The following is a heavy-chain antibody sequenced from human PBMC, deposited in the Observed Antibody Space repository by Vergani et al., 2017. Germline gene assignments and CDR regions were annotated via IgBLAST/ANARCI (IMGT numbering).Heavy chain of an antibody. CDR3: ANLLILNTAMGNGAAFDI. D-gene: IGHD5-18*01. CDR2: IRYDGSNK. V-gene: IGHV3-30*02. J-gene: IGHJ3*02. Sequence: QVQLVESGGGVVQPGGSLRLSCAASGFTFSSYGMHWVRQAPGKGLEWVAFIRYDGSNKYYADSVKGRFTISRDNSKNTLYLQMISLRAEDTAVYYCANLLILNTAMGNGAAFDIWGQGTMVTVSS. CDR1: GFTFSSYG.